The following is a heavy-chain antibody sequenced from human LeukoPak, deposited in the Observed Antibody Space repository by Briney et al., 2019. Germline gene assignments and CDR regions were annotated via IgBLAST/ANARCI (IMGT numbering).Heavy chain of an antibody. CDR3: AWTATVTKIDY. D-gene: IGHD4-11*01. CDR1: GYTFTSYY. Sequence: ASAKVSCKASGYTFTSYYMHWVRQAPGQGLEWMGIINPSGGSTSYAQKFQGRVTMTRDTSTSTVYMELSSLRSEDTAVYYCAWTATVTKIDYWGQGTLVTVSS. J-gene: IGHJ4*02. CDR2: INPSGGST. V-gene: IGHV1-46*03.